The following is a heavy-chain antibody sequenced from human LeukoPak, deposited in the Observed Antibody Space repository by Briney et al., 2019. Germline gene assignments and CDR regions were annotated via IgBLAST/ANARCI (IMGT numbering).Heavy chain of an antibody. J-gene: IGHJ5*02. CDR1: GFTFGSYW. CDR3: ARDPGSSGWSRFDP. V-gene: IGHV3-74*01. D-gene: IGHD6-19*01. CDR2: INSDGSST. Sequence: PRRSLRLSCAAAGFTFGSYWMHWVRQAPGHVPVLVSPINSDGSSTSYADSVKGRFTISRDNAKNTLYLQMNSLRAEDTAVYYCARDPGSSGWSRFDPWGQGTLVSVSS.